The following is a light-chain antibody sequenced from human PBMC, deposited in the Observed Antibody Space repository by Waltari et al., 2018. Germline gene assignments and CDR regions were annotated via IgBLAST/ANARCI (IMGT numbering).Light chain of an antibody. Sequence: SSELTQDPAVSVALGQTVRITCQGDSLSRSYASRYQQKPGQGPVLVIYGKINRPSGIPDRFSGTSSGNTASVASTGAQAEDEADYYCNSRDSSGNHLGVFGGGTKLTVL. V-gene: IGLV3-19*01. CDR3: NSRDSSGNHLGV. CDR1: SLSRSY. CDR2: GKI. J-gene: IGLJ3*02.